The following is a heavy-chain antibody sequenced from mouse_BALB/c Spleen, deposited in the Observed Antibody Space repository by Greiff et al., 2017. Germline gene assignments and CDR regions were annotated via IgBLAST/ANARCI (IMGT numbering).Heavy chain of an antibody. D-gene: IGHD2-1*01. CDR3: ARCGEDGNWYFDV. CDR1: GFTFSDYY. V-gene: IGHV5-4*02. CDR2: ISDGGSYT. Sequence: EVQGVESGGGLVKPGGSLKLSCAASGFTFSDYYMYWVRQTPEKRLEWVATISDGGSYTYYPDSVKGRFTISRDNAKNNLYLQMSSLKSEDTAMYYCARCGEDGNWYFDVWGAGTTVTVAS. J-gene: IGHJ1*01.